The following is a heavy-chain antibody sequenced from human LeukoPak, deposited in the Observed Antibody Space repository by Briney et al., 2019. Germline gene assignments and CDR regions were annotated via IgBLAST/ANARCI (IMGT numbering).Heavy chain of an antibody. V-gene: IGHV5-51*01. CDR3: ARHRGYYYDSSGYYLDS. CDR1: GYYFTDYW. D-gene: IGHD3-22*01. Sequence: GGSLKISCKGSGYYFTDYWIGWVRQMPGKGLEWMGIIYPGDSDTRYSPSFQGQVTISVDKSISTAYLQWSSLKASDTAMYYCARHRGYYYDSSGYYLDSWGQGTLVTVSS. J-gene: IGHJ4*01. CDR2: IYPGDSDT.